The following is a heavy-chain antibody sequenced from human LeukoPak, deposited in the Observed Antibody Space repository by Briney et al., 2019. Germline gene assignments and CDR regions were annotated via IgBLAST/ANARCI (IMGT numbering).Heavy chain of an antibody. CDR1: GGSFSGYY. D-gene: IGHD3-22*01. V-gene: IGHV4-34*01. J-gene: IGHJ6*02. CDR3: ARGKRTTMMNYGMDV. Sequence: SETLSLTCAVYGGSFSGYYWSWIRQPPGKGLEWIGEINHSGSTNYNPSLKSRVTISVDTSKNQFSLKLSSVTAADTAVYYCARGKRTTMMNYGMDVWGQGTTVTVSS. CDR2: INHSGST.